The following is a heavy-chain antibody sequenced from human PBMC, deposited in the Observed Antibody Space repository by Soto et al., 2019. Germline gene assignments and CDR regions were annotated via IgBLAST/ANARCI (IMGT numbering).Heavy chain of an antibody. Sequence: SETLSLTCAVYGGSFSGYYWSWIRQPPGKGLEWIGEINHSGSTNYNPSLKSRVTISVDTSKNQFSLKLSSVTAADTAVYYCARDGDIVVVVAATGHYYGMDVWVQGTTVTVSS. D-gene: IGHD2-15*01. J-gene: IGHJ6*02. CDR1: GGSFSGYY. CDR2: INHSGST. CDR3: ARDGDIVVVVAATGHYYGMDV. V-gene: IGHV4-34*01.